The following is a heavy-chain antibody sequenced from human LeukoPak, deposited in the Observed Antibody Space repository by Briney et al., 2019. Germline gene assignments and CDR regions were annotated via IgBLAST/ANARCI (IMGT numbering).Heavy chain of an antibody. CDR1: GGSFSSYY. CDR2: IYYSGST. J-gene: IGHJ3*02. V-gene: IGHV4-39*01. CDR3: ARTVTSDI. Sequence: SETLSLTCAVYGGSFSSYYWGWIRQPPGKGLEWIGSIYYSGSTYYNPSLKSRVTISVDTSKNQFSLKLSSVTAADTAVYYCARTVTSDIWGQGTMVTVSS. D-gene: IGHD3-16*02.